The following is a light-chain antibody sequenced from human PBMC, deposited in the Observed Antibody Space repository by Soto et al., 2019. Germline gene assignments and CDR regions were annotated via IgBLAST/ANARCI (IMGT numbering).Light chain of an antibody. CDR2: RAV. Sequence: EIVLTQSPGTLSLFPGERATLSCRATESVSSNFLAWYQQNVGQPPRLLIYRAVTRATGVPDRFSGSGSETEFILNLSRLEPEDSAVYYCHQYGGSPFTVGQGTVLEIK. J-gene: IGKJ2*01. CDR3: HQYGGSPFT. CDR1: ESVSSNF. V-gene: IGKV3-20*01.